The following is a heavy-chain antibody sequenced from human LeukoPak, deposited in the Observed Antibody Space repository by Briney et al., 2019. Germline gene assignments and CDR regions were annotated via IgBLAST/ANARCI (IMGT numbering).Heavy chain of an antibody. V-gene: IGHV1-2*02. D-gene: IGHD2-2*01. CDR3: ARGSTVPATIRRAFDI. CDR1: GYTFTGYY. CDR2: INPNSGGT. J-gene: IGHJ3*02. Sequence: GASVKVSCEASGYTFTGYYIHWLRQAPGQGLEWMGWINPNSGGTNYAQKFQGRVTMTRDTSISTTYMELSSLTSDDTAVYYCARGSTVPATIRRAFDIWGQGTMVTVSS.